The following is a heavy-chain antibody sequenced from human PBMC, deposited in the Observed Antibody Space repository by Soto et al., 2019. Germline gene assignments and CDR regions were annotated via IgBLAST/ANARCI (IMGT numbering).Heavy chain of an antibody. CDR3: ARVGRGGGAVPYSYGMDG. CDR1: GASISRSHW. Sequence: QVQLQESGPGLVKPSGTLSLTCAVSGASISRSHWWSWVRQPPGKGLEWIGEIYHSGSTTYNPSLQSRATISLDKPQNHFSLTLRSVTAADTAVYCCARVGRGGGAVPYSYGMDGWGQGTTVTVSS. CDR2: IYHSGST. V-gene: IGHV4-4*01. D-gene: IGHD3-16*01. J-gene: IGHJ6*02.